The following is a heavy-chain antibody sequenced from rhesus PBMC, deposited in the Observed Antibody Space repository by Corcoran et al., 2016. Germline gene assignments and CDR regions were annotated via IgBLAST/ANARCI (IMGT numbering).Heavy chain of an antibody. J-gene: IGHJ2*01. Sequence: QLQLQESGPGLVKPSETLSVTCAVSGGSLSSSYWSWIRQAPGKGLEWIGYIYGSGISTNYNPSLKSRVTLSVDTSKNQLSLKLSSVTTADTAVYYCASGNWYFDLWGPGTPITISS. CDR2: IYGSGIST. CDR1: GGSLSSSY. CDR3: ASGNWYFDL. V-gene: IGHV4-169*01. D-gene: IGHD1-44*01.